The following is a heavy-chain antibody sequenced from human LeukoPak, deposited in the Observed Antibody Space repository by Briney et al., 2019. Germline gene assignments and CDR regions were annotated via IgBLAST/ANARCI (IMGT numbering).Heavy chain of an antibody. J-gene: IGHJ4*02. CDR2: IKSDGAGT. CDR3: AKGAVGYGSGSPSAFDY. V-gene: IGHV3-74*01. CDR1: GFSFSSFW. Sequence: GGSLRLSCAASGFSFSSFWMHWVRQAPGKGLVWVSGIKSDGAGTSYVDSVKGRFTISRDNSKNTLYLQMNSLRAEDTAVYYCAKGAVGYGSGSPSAFDYWGQGTLVTVSS. D-gene: IGHD3-10*01.